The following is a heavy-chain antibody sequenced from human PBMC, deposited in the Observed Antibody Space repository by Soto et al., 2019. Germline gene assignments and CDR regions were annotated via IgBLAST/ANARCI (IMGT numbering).Heavy chain of an antibody. Sequence: GGSLRLSCAASGFTFSSYAMSWVRQAPGKGLEWVSAISGSGGSTYYADSVKGRFTISRDNSKNTLYLQMNSLRAEDTAVYYCAKQVAAMSSIWKSRSLKTHIDYWGQGTLVTVSS. CDR1: GFTFSSYA. CDR3: AKQVAAMSSIWKSRSLKTHIDY. CDR2: ISGSGGST. D-gene: IGHD5-18*01. J-gene: IGHJ4*02. V-gene: IGHV3-23*01.